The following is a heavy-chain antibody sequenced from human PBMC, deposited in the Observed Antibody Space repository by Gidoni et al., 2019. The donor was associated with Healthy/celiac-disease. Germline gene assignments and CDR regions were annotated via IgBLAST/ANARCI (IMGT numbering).Heavy chain of an antibody. CDR2: ISSSSSYI. D-gene: IGHD6-13*01. CDR3: ARDHAAGFFDY. CDR1: GFTFSSSS. J-gene: IGHJ4*02. V-gene: IGHV3-21*01. Sequence: EVQLVESGGGLVKPGGSLRLSCAASGFTFSSSSMNWVRQAPGKGLEWVSSISSSSSYIYYADSVKGRFTISRDNAKNSLYLQMNSLRAEDTAVYYCARDHAAGFFDYWGQGTLVTVSS.